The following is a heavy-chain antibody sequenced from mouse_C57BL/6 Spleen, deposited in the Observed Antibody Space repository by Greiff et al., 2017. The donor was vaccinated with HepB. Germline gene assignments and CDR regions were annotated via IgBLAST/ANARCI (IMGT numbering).Heavy chain of an antibody. D-gene: IGHD1-1*01. J-gene: IGHJ1*03. V-gene: IGHV10-1*01. CDR2: IRSKSNNYAT. CDR1: GFSFNTYA. CDR3: VRQDYYYGSSYGYFDV. Sequence: EVHLVESGGGLVQPKGSLKLSCAASGFSFNTYAMNWVRQAPGKGLEWVARIRSKSNNYATYYADSVKDRFTISRDDSESMLYLQMNNLKTEDTAMYYCVRQDYYYGSSYGYFDVWGTGTTVTVSS.